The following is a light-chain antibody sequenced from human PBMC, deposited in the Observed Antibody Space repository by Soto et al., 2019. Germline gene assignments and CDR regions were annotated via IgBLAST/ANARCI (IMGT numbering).Light chain of an antibody. CDR1: QSLLHSNGYNY. V-gene: IGKV2-28*01. CDR3: MQALQPPLT. CDR2: LGS. Sequence: DIVMTQSPLSLPVTPGEPASISCRSSQSLLHSNGYNYLDWYLQKPGQSPQLLIYLGSNRAPGVXAXSSGSGSGTDFTLKISRVEAEDVGVYYCMQALQPPLTFGPGTKVDIK. J-gene: IGKJ3*01.